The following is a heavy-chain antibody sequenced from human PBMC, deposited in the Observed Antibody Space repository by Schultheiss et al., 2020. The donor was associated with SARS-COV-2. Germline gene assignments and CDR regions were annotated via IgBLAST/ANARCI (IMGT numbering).Heavy chain of an antibody. D-gene: IGHD6-19*01. CDR3: ARGETAVAGTTLLSFYYYYGLDV. V-gene: IGHV1-69*13. CDR1: GGTFSSYA. Sequence: SVKVSCKASGGTFSSYAISWVRQAPGQGLEWMGGIIPIFGTANYAQKFQGRVTITADESTSTAYMELSSLRSEDTAVYYCARGETAVAGTTLLSFYYYYGLDVWGQGTTVTVSS. CDR2: IIPIFGTA. J-gene: IGHJ6*02.